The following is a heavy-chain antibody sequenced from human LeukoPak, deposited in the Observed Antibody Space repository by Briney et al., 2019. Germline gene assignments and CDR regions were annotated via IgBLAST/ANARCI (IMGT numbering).Heavy chain of an antibody. CDR1: GFTFSSYW. CDR3: ARGGYSSPPYYYYYMDV. CDR2: INTDGSST. J-gene: IGHJ6*03. D-gene: IGHD6-13*01. V-gene: IGHV3-74*01. Sequence: GGSLRLSCAASGFTFSSYWMHWVRQAPGKGLVWVSRINTDGSSTSYADSVQGRFTISRDNAKNTLYLQMNSLRAEDTAVYYCARGGYSSPPYYYYYMDVWGKGTTVTVSS.